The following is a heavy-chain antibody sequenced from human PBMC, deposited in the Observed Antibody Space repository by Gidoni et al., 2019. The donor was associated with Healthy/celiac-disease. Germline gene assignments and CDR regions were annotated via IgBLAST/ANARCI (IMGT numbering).Heavy chain of an antibody. CDR1: GGSFSSYT. CDR3: AREVLVAAAGSNAFDI. D-gene: IGHD6-13*01. V-gene: IGHV1-69*08. CDR2: IIPILGIA. Sequence: QVHLVQSVAEVKKPGSSLKVSCKASGGSFSSYTISWVRQAPGQGLEWMGRIIPILGIANYAQKFQGRVTITADKSTSTAYMELSSLRSEDTAVYYCAREVLVAAAGSNAFDIWGQGTMVTVSS. J-gene: IGHJ3*02.